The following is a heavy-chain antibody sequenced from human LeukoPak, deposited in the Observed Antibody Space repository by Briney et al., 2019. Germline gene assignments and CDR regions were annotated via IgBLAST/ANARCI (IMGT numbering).Heavy chain of an antibody. V-gene: IGHV4-39*01. CDR2: IYYSGST. J-gene: IGHJ5*02. Sequence: SETLSLTCTVSGGSINSSSCYWGWIRQPPGKGLECIGSIYYSGSTYYNPSLKSRVTISVDTSMNQFSLKLSSVTAADTAVYYCARLQGGTYYYDSSGYLNWFDPWGQGTLVTVSS. D-gene: IGHD3-22*01. CDR3: ARLQGGTYYYDSSGYLNWFDP. CDR1: GGSINSSSCY.